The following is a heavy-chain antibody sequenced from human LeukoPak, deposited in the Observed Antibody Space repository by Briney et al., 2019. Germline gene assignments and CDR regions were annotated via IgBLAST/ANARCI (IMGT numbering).Heavy chain of an antibody. Sequence: PSETLSLTCTVSGGSISSSSYYWGWIRQPPGKGLEWIGSIYYSGSTYYNPSLKSRVTISVDTSKNQFSLKLSSVTAADTAVYYCARAGSLWFGESKLDYWGQGTLVTVSS. J-gene: IGHJ4*02. V-gene: IGHV4-39*01. D-gene: IGHD3-10*01. CDR2: IYYSGST. CDR1: GGSISSSSYY. CDR3: ARAGSLWFGESKLDY.